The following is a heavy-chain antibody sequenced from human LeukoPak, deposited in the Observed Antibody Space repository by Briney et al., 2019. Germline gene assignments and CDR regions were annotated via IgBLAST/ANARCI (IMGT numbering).Heavy chain of an antibody. CDR1: GGSIISSSYY. D-gene: IGHD3-22*01. CDR3: ARLRKYYDSSGYYYAYYFDY. CDR2: IYSSGST. J-gene: IGHJ4*02. Sequence: SETLSLTCTVSGGSIISSSYYWGWIRQPPGKGLEWIGSIYSSGSTYYNPSLKSRVTISVDTSKNQFSLKLSSVTAADTAVYYCARLRKYYDSSGYYYAYYFDYWGQGTLVTVSS. V-gene: IGHV4-39*01.